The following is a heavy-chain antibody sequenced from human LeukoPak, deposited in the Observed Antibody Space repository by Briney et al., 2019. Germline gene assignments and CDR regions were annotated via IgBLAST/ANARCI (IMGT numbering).Heavy chain of an antibody. CDR2: INPGDSDT. CDR3: ARPAIVGATHWFDP. J-gene: IGHJ5*01. D-gene: IGHD1-26*01. Sequence: GESLKISCQASGYSFTSSWIGWARQMPGKGLEWLAIINPGDSDTRYSPSFQGQVTISADKSISTAYLQWSSLKASDTAMYYCARPAIVGATHWFDPWGQGTLVTVFS. CDR1: GYSFTSSW. V-gene: IGHV5-51*01.